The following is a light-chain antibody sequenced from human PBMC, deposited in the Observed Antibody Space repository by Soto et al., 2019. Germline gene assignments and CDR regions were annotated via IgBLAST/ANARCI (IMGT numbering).Light chain of an antibody. CDR3: SSYAGSNNVI. V-gene: IGLV2-8*01. CDR1: SSDVGGYNY. J-gene: IGLJ2*01. Sequence: QSALTQPPSASGSPGQSVAISCSGTSSDVGGYNYVSWYQQHPGKAPKLMLYEVTKRPSGVPDRFSGSKSSNTASLTVSGLQAEDEADYYCSSYAGSNNVIFGGGTKLTVL. CDR2: EVT.